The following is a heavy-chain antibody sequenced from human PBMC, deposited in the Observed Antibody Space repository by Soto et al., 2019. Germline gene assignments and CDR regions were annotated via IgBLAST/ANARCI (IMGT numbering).Heavy chain of an antibody. D-gene: IGHD4-17*01. CDR2: GSYSGTT. Sequence: QVQLQESGPGLVKPSETLSLTCTVSGVSVSSGSFYWAWIRQPPGKGLEWIGFGSYSGTTNYKSSLKIRVTISVDTSRRQISLKVSSLAAADAAVYYCARGATVTQYDYWGQGTLVTVSS. CDR3: ARGATVTQYDY. J-gene: IGHJ4*02. CDR1: GVSVSSGSFY. V-gene: IGHV4-61*01.